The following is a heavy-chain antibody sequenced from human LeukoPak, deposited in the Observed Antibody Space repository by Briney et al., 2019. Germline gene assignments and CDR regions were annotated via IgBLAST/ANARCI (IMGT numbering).Heavy chain of an antibody. D-gene: IGHD1-26*01. CDR2: MYYSGST. CDR1: GGSISSDSFY. Sequence: SETLSLTCSVSGGSISSDSFYWGWIRQPPGKGLEWIGSMYYSGSTYYNPSLKSRVTMSLDKSKNHLSLNLTSVTAADTAVYYCSRESGAFSPFGYWGQGTLVTISS. J-gene: IGHJ4*02. CDR3: SRESGAFSPFGY. V-gene: IGHV4-39*07.